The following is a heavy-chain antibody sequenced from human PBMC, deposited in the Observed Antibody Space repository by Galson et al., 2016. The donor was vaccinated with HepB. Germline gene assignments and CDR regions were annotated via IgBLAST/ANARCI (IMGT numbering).Heavy chain of an antibody. CDR2: ISGSGST. J-gene: IGHJ4*02. V-gene: IGHV3-23*01. D-gene: IGHD1-26*01. CDR1: GFTFSSYA. Sequence: SLRLSCAASGFTFSSYAMTWVRQAPGEGLEWVSSISGSGSTYYADSVKGRFTISRDNSKNTLYLQMNSLRVEDTAVFYCAKGHAANPGAPRVDYWGLGTLVTVSS. CDR3: AKGHAANPGAPRVDY.